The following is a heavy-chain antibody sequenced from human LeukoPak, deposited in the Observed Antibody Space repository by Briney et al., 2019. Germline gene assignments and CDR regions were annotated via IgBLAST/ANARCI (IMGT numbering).Heavy chain of an antibody. CDR2: IYYSGST. CDR1: GGSISSSY. Sequence: SETLSLTCTVSGGSISSSYWSWIRQPPGKGLEWIGYIYYSGSTNYNPSLKSRVTISVDTSKNQFSLKLSSVTAADTAVYYYARHTRAAGKIDYWGQGTLVTVSS. D-gene: IGHD6-19*01. V-gene: IGHV4-59*08. J-gene: IGHJ4*02. CDR3: ARHTRAAGKIDY.